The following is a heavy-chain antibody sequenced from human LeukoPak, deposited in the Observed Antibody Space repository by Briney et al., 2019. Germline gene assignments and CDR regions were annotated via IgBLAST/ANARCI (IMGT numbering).Heavy chain of an antibody. V-gene: IGHV1-3*01. J-gene: IGHJ6*02. CDR1: GYTFTSYA. D-gene: IGHD2-2*01. Sequence: GASVKVSCKASGYTFTSYAMHWVRQAPGQRLEWMGWINAGNGNTKYSQKFQGRVTITRDTSASTAYMELSGLRSEDTAVYYCARSTTPQPTYCSSTSCQYYYYGMDVWGQGTTVTVSS. CDR2: INAGNGNT. CDR3: ARSTTPQPTYCSSTSCQYYYYGMDV.